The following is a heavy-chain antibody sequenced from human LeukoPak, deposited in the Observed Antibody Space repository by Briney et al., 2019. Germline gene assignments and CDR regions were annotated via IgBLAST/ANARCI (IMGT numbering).Heavy chain of an antibody. CDR2: ISSSSSYI. J-gene: IGHJ3*02. CDR1: GFTFSSYE. CDR3: ARIRGGVTRAFDI. V-gene: IGHV3-21*05. D-gene: IGHD3-3*01. Sequence: GGSLRLSCAASGFTFSSYEMNWVRQAPGKGLEWVSYISSSSSYIYYADSVKGRFTISRDNAKNSLYLQMNSLRAEDTAVYYCARIRGGVTRAFDIWGQGTMVTVSS.